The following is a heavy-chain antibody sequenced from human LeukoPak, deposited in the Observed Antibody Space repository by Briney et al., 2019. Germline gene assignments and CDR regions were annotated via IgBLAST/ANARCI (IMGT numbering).Heavy chain of an antibody. CDR2: IIPILGIA. Sequence: SVKVSCKASGGTFSSYAISWVRQAPGQGLEWMGRIIPILGIANYAQRFQGRVTITADKSTSTAYMELSSLRSEDTAVYYCASGEEMVHNYYYYGMDVWGQGTTVTVSS. V-gene: IGHV1-69*04. J-gene: IGHJ6*02. CDR3: ASGEEMVHNYYYYGMDV. CDR1: GGTFSSYA. D-gene: IGHD2-8*01.